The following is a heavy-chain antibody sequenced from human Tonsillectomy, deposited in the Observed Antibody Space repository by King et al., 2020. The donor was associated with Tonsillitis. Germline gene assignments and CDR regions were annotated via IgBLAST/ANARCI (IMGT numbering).Heavy chain of an antibody. V-gene: IGHV3-11*06. Sequence: VQLVESGGGLVKPGGSLRLSCAASGSTFSDYYFSWIRQAPGKGLEWISYISSSASYTFYADSVKGRFAISRDNAKNSVYLQMNSLRDEDTAVYYCATVMTAAGRAVFDIWGQGTRVTVSS. CDR2: ISSSASYT. CDR1: GSTFSDYY. D-gene: IGHD2-2*01. J-gene: IGHJ3*02. CDR3: ATVMTAAGRAVFDI.